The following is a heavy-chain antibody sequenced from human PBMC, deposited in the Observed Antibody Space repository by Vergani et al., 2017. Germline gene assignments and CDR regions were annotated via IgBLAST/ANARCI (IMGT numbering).Heavy chain of an antibody. J-gene: IGHJ6*03. V-gene: IGHV4-59*01. D-gene: IGHD3-22*01. CDR3: ARDSVGYYDRSGYHHYYYYYMDV. CDR1: GGSISIYY. CDR2: IYYSGST. Sequence: QVQLQESGPGLVKPSETLSLTCTVFGGSISIYYWSWIRHPPGKGLEWIGYIYYSGSTNYNPSLKSRVTISVDTAKNQFSLKLSSVTAADTAVYYCARDSVGYYDRSGYHHYYYYYMDVWGKGTTVTVSS.